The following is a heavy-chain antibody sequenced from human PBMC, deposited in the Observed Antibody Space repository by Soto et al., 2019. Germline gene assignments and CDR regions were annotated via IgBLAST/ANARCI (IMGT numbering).Heavy chain of an antibody. J-gene: IGHJ6*02. CDR3: ARDLNWKRRRDSDGDV. Sequence: GGSLRLSCAASGLTFSSYWMSWVRQAPGKGLEWVANIKQDGSEKYYVDSVKGRFTISRDNAKNSLYLQMNSLRAEDTAVYYCARDLNWKRRRDSDGDVWGQGTTVTVSS. CDR1: GLTFSSYW. V-gene: IGHV3-7*03. D-gene: IGHD1-1*01. CDR2: IKQDGSEK.